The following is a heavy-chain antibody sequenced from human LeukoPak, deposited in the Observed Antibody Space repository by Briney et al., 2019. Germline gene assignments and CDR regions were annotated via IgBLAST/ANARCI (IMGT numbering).Heavy chain of an antibody. J-gene: IGHJ6*02. CDR1: GFTFDDYA. CDR2: ISWNSGSI. Sequence: GGSLRLSCAASGFTFDDYAMHWVRQAPGKGLEWVSGISWNSGSIGYADSVKGRFTISRDNAKNSLYLQMNSPRAEDTALYYCAKDQGIAAAGTSYYYYGMDVWGQGTTVTVSS. V-gene: IGHV3-9*01. CDR3: AKDQGIAAAGTSYYYYGMDV. D-gene: IGHD6-13*01.